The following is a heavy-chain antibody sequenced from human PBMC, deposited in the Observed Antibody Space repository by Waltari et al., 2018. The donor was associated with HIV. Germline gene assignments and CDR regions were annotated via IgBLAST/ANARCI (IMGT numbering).Heavy chain of an antibody. CDR3: ARAQYYYDSSGYYYGDYGMDV. J-gene: IGHJ6*02. CDR1: GYTFTGYS. D-gene: IGHD3-22*01. V-gene: IGHV1-2*02. Sequence: QVQLVQSGAEVKKPGASVKVSCKASGYTFTGYSTHWVRQAPGQGLEWLGWINPNSGGTNYAQKFQGRVTMTRDTSISTAYMELSRLRSDDTAVYYCARAQYYYDSSGYYYGDYGMDVWGQGTTVTVSS. CDR2: INPNSGGT.